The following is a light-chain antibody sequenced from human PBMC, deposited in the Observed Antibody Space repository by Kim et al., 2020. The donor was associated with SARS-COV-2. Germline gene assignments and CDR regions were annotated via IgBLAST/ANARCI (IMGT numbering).Light chain of an antibody. V-gene: IGLV1-44*01. CDR2: SNN. Sequence: MVSIACSGRKANLGSNTVIWYQQFPGAAPKLLIYSNNERPSGVPNRFAGAKSGPSASLDISGLQSEDEADYYCAAWDDSLNGVVFGGGTQLTVL. J-gene: IGLJ3*02. CDR3: AAWDDSLNGVV. CDR1: KANLGSNT.